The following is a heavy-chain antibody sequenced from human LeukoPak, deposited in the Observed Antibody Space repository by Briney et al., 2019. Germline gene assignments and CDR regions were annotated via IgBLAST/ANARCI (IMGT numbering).Heavy chain of an antibody. Sequence: ASVKVSCKASGYTFTSYYMRWVRQAPGQGLEWMGWINPKSGGTNYAQKFQGRVTVTRDTSIDTAYMELSRLRSDDTAVYYCARVPNSMLVVDITGGPGGPFDYWGQGTLVTVSS. CDR2: INPKSGGT. V-gene: IGHV1-2*02. CDR1: GYTFTSYY. D-gene: IGHD3-22*01. CDR3: ARVPNSMLVVDITGGPGGPFDY. J-gene: IGHJ4*02.